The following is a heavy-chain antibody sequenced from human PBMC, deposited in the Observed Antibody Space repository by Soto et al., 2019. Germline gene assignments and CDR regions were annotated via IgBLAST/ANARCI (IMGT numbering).Heavy chain of an antibody. CDR2: IHHDGSNT. V-gene: IGHV3-33*01. CDR1: GFTFSTYG. Sequence: QVQLVESGGGVVQPGTSLRLSCAASGFTFSTYGMHWVRQAPGKGVEWVASIHHDGSNTHYAGTAKGRFTVSKYNSKNTLFLQMDSLRVGDTAVYFCARWIRSLNYDYWGQGILLIVSS. J-gene: IGHJ4*02. D-gene: IGHD2-2*03. CDR3: ARWIRSLNYDY.